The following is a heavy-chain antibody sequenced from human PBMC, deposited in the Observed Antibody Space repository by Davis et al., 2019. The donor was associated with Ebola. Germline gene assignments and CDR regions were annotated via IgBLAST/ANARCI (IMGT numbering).Heavy chain of an antibody. J-gene: IGHJ6*02. CDR1: GYTFTSYY. V-gene: IGHV1-46*01. CDR2: INPSGGST. D-gene: IGHD6-6*01. CDR3: ARDTLYLQYSSSSNAYYYYYGMDV. Sequence: ASVKVSCKASGYTFTSYYMHWVRQAPGQGLEWMGIINPSGGSTSYAQKFQGRVTMTRDTSTSTVYMELSSLRSDDTAVYYCARDTLYLQYSSSSNAYYYYYGMDVWGQGTTVTVSS.